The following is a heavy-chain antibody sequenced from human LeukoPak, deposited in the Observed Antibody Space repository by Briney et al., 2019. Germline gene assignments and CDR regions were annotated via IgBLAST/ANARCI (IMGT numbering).Heavy chain of an antibody. CDR1: GDSVSSNSS. D-gene: IGHD5-18*01. J-gene: IGHJ3*02. V-gene: IGHV6-1*01. CDR2: TYYRSKWYN. Sequence: SQTLSLTCAISGDSVSSNSSWNWIRQSPSRGLEWLGRTYYRSKWYNDYVVSVKSRININPDTSKNQFSLQLSSVTPEDTAVYYCARGGQGDGYSADEAFDIWGQGTMVTVS. CDR3: ARGGQGDGYSADEAFDI.